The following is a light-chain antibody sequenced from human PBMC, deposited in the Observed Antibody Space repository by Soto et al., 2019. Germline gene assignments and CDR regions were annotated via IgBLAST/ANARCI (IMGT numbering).Light chain of an antibody. CDR3: QPDYRSST. Sequence: DIQMTQSPSTLSASVGDRVSITCRSSQSINSWLAWYQKKPGKAPKLLIYKASTLESGVPSRFSGSGSGTDFTLTISSLQADDFATYDCQPDYRSSTFGQGTKVDI. V-gene: IGKV1-5*03. CDR2: KAS. J-gene: IGKJ1*01. CDR1: QSINSW.